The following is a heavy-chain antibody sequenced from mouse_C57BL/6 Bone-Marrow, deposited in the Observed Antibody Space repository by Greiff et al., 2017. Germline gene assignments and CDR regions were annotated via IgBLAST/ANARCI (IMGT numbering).Heavy chain of an antibody. Sequence: VMLVASGGGLVQPGGSLSLSCAASGFTFTAYYLSCVRQPPGTSLSCLVFIRNKANGYTTEYSASVKGRFTISRDNSQSILYLQMNALRAEDSATYYCARTAQACAYWGQGTLVTVSA. CDR1: GFTFTAYY. CDR2: IRNKANGYTT. J-gene: IGHJ3*01. V-gene: IGHV7-3*01. CDR3: ARTAQACAY. D-gene: IGHD3-2*02.